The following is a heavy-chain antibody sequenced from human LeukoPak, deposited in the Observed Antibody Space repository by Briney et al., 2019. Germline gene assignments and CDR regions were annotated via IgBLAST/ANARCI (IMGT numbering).Heavy chain of an antibody. J-gene: IGHJ4*02. Sequence: SETLSLTCIVSGGSVSSSTYYWGWIRQPPGKGLEWIGNIYYDGSTYYNPSLKSRVTISVDTSKNQFSLKLSSVTAADTAVYYCARDLLTGHTSPSDYWGQGTLVTVSS. CDR3: ARDLLTGHTSPSDY. D-gene: IGHD1-20*01. CDR2: IYYDGST. V-gene: IGHV4-39*07. CDR1: GGSVSSSTYY.